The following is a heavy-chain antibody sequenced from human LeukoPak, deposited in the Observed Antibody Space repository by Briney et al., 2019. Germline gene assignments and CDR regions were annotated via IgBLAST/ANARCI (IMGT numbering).Heavy chain of an antibody. CDR2: IYWNDDK. D-gene: IGHD6-13*01. CDR3: AHRRPLAAAGVLRGGPRQSNYYYYGMDV. Sequence: SGPTLVKPTQTLTLTCTFSGFSLRTSGGGVGWIRQPPGKALEWLALIYWNDDKRYSPSLKSRLTITKDTSKHQVVLTMTNMDPVDTATYYCAHRRPLAAAGVLRGGPRQSNYYYYGMDVWGQGTTVTVSS. CDR1: GFSLRTSGGG. J-gene: IGHJ6*02. V-gene: IGHV2-5*01.